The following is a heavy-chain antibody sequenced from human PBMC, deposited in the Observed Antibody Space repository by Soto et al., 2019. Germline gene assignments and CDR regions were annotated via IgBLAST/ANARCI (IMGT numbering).Heavy chain of an antibody. CDR1: GFTFSSFA. J-gene: IGHJ4*02. D-gene: IGHD1-26*01. CDR2: ISYDGSNK. Sequence: PGGSLRLSCAASGFTFSSFAMHWVRQAPGKGLEWVAVISYDGSNKYYADSVKGRFTISRDNSRNTLYLQMNSLRGEDTAVYYCARDLRVATVGASGHYFDYWGQGTLVTVSS. V-gene: IGHV3-30-3*01. CDR3: ARDLRVATVGASGHYFDY.